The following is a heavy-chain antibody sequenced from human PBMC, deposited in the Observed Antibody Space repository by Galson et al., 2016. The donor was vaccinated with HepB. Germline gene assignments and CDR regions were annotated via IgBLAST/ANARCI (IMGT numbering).Heavy chain of an antibody. CDR2: TYYRSKWYN. D-gene: IGHD1-1*01. V-gene: IGHV6-1*01. CDR3: ARGTTAYFDY. Sequence: CAISGDSVSSNSAAWNWIRQSPSRGLEWLGRTYYRSKWYNDYAVSVKSRITINPETSKNQFSLQLNSVTPADPAVYYCARGTTAYFDYWGQGTLVTVS. CDR1: GDSVSSNSAA. J-gene: IGHJ4*02.